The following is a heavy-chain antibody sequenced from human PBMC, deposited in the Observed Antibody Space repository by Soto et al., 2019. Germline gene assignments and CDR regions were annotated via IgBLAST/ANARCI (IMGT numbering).Heavy chain of an antibody. V-gene: IGHV6-1*01. CDR3: ARGSAYDESRFDP. CDR2: TYYRSRWYN. J-gene: IGHJ5*02. CDR1: GDSVSTNRAS. D-gene: IGHD5-12*01. Sequence: PSQTLSLTCAISGDSVSTNRASWNWIRQSPSRGLEWLGRTYYRSRWYNDYAVSVKSRITINPDTSKNQFSLQLNSVTAEDTAVYYCARGSAYDESRFDPWGQGTPVTVSS.